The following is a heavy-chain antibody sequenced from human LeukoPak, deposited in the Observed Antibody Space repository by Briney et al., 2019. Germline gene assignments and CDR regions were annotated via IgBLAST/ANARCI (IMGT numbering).Heavy chain of an antibody. CDR3: ARITMVRGVDY. CDR2: ISSSSSYI. D-gene: IGHD3-10*01. J-gene: IGHJ4*02. V-gene: IGHV3-21*01. CDR1: GFTFSRDW. Sequence: GGSLRLSCAASGFTFSRDWMHWVRQAPGKGLVWVSSISSSSSYIYYADSVKGRFTISRDNAKNSLYLQMNSLRAEDTAVYYCARITMVRGVDYWGQGTLVTVSS.